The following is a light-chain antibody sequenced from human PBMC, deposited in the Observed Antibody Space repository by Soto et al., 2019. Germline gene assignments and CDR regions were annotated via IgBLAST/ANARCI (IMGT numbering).Light chain of an antibody. Sequence: EIVLTQSPGTLSLSPGEGATLSCRASQSVSSTYLTWYQQKPGQAPRLLIYGASSRATGIPDRFSGSGSGTDFTLTISILEPEDFAVYYCQQFGGSPSFGQGTKVDIK. CDR1: QSVSSTY. V-gene: IGKV3-20*01. CDR2: GAS. J-gene: IGKJ1*01. CDR3: QQFGGSPS.